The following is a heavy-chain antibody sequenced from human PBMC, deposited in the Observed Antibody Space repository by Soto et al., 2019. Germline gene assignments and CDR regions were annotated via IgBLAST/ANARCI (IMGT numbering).Heavy chain of an antibody. CDR2: VYATGTS. J-gene: IGHJ5*02. V-gene: IGHV4-4*07. D-gene: IGHD4-17*01. CDR1: GGSMSKFY. Sequence: SETRSLTWIVSGGSMSKFYWSWIRKTAGKGLEWMGRVYATGTSDYNPSLGSRIAMSVDISKKTFSLRLRSVTAADTGVYYCVRDGSKTLRDCFDPWGQGILVTVSS. CDR3: VRDGSKTLRDCFDP.